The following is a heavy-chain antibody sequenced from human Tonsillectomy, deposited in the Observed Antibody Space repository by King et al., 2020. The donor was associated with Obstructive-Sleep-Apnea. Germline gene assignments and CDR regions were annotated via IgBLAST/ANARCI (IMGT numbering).Heavy chain of an antibody. CDR2: ISHVGNSK. V-gene: IGHV3-30*18. J-gene: IGHJ4*02. CDR3: AKDHGYSGAQYYFDY. CDR1: GFTFSNFA. Sequence: VQLVESGGGVVQPGGSLRLSCEASGFTFSNFAMHWVRQAPGKGLEWGAVISHVGNSKYYADSVKGRFTISRDSSKNTLFLQMNSLRAEDTAVYYCAKDHGYSGAQYYFDYWGQGTLVTVSS. D-gene: IGHD6-25*01.